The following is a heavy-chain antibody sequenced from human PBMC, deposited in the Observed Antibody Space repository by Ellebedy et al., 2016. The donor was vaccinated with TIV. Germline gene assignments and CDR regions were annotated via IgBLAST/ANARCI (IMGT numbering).Heavy chain of an antibody. V-gene: IGHV1-18*01. CDR1: GYTFTSYG. CDR2: ISAYNGNT. Sequence: ASVKVSXXASGYTFTSYGISWVRQAPGQGLEWMGWISAYNGNTNYAQKLQGRVTMTTDTSTSTAYMELRSLRSDDTAVYYCARDDRFSGTWYSAYFQYWGQGTLVTVSS. D-gene: IGHD1-26*01. CDR3: ARDDRFSGTWYSAYFQY. J-gene: IGHJ1*01.